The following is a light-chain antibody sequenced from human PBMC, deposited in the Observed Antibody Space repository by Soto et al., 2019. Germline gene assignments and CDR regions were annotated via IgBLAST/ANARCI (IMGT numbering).Light chain of an antibody. V-gene: IGKV1-5*01. CDR2: DVS. Sequence: DIQMTQSPSTLSASVGDRVTITFRASQSISNWLAWYQQKPGKAPTLLIYDVSRLESGVPSRFSGSGSGTEFTLTISSLQPDDFATYYCQQYNSYSGTFGQGTKVDIK. CDR1: QSISNW. J-gene: IGKJ1*01. CDR3: QQYNSYSGT.